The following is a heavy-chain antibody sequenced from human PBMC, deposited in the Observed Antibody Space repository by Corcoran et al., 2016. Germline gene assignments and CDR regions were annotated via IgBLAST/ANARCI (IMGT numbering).Heavy chain of an antibody. D-gene: IGHD2-21*02. CDR3: ARDPPYCGGDWDTNWYFDL. V-gene: IGHV3-11*01. CDR1: GFTFSDYY. Sequence: QVQLVESGGGLVKPGGSLRLSCAASGFTFSDYYVSWIRQAPGKGLEWVSYISSRGSTIYYAHSVKGRFTISRDNAKNSLYLQMNSLRAEDAAVYYCARDPPYCGGDWDTNWYFDLCGRGTLVTVSS. J-gene: IGHJ2*01. CDR2: ISSRGSTI.